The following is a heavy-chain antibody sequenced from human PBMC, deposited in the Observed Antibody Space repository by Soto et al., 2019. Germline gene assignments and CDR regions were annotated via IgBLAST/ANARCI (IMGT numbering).Heavy chain of an antibody. J-gene: IGHJ6*02. D-gene: IGHD6-13*01. CDR2: IYYSGST. CDR3: ARRAAAGTLHYYYGMDV. CDR1: GGSISSSSYY. Sequence: SETLSLTCTVSGGSISSSSYYWGWNRQPPGKGLEWIGSIYYSGSTYYNPSLKSRVTISVDTSKNQFSLKLSSVTAADTAVYYCARRAAAGTLHYYYGMDVWGQGTTVS. V-gene: IGHV4-39*01.